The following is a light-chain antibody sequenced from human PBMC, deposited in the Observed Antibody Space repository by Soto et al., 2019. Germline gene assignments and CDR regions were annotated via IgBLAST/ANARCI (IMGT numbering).Light chain of an antibody. CDR2: DAS. Sequence: DIQMTQSPSTLSASVGDGVTITCRASQRISTWLAWYQQKPGKAPKLLISDASSLGTGVPSRFSGSGSGTEFTLTINSLQPDDFATYYCQQYKSYWTFGQGTKVDTK. CDR1: QRISTW. J-gene: IGKJ1*01. CDR3: QQYKSYWT. V-gene: IGKV1-5*01.